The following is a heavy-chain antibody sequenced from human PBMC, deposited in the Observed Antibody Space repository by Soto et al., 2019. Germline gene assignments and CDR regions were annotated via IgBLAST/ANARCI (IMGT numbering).Heavy chain of an antibody. V-gene: IGHV3-9*01. CDR3: AKDGSGSSWYLGAFDI. CDR1: GGSISSYY. J-gene: IGHJ3*02. Sequence: LSLTCTVSGGSISSYYWSWIRQAPGKGLEWVSGISWNSRSIGYADSVKGRFTISRDNAKNSLYLQMNSLRAEDTALYYCAKDGSGSSWYLGAFDIWGQGAMVTVSS. CDR2: ISWNSRSI. D-gene: IGHD6-13*01.